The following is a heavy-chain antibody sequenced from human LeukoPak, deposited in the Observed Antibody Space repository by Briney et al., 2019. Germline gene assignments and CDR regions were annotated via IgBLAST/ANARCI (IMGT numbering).Heavy chain of an antibody. J-gene: IGHJ6*04. CDR2: IIPIFGTA. D-gene: IGHD3-9*01. CDR1: GGTFSSYA. Sequence: GASVKVPCKASGGTFSSYAISWVRQAPGQGLEWMGGIIPIFGTANYAQKFQGRVTITADESTSTAYMELSSLRSEDTAVYYCARPKDYDILTGYGPPDYYYYGMDVWGKGTTVTVSS. V-gene: IGHV1-69*01. CDR3: ARPKDYDILTGYGPPDYYYYGMDV.